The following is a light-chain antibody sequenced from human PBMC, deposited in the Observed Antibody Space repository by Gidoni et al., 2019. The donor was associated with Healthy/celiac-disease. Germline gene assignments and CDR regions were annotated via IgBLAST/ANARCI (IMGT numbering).Light chain of an antibody. Sequence: DIQMTQSPSSLSASVGDRVTITCRASQSISSYLNWYQQKPAKAPKLLIYAAYSLQSGVPSRFSGSGSGTDFTLTISSLQPEDFATYYCQQSYSTLEYTFGQGTKLEIK. J-gene: IGKJ2*01. CDR2: AAY. CDR1: QSISSY. CDR3: QQSYSTLEYT. V-gene: IGKV1-39*01.